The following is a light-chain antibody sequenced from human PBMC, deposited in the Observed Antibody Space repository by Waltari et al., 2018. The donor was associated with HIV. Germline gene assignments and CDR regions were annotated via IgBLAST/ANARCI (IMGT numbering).Light chain of an antibody. J-gene: IGKJ4*01. CDR1: QDITGF. V-gene: IGKV1-16*02. CDR3: QQYSAYPLT. Sequence: DVHMTQSPSSLSVSIGDRVIITCRASQDITGFLAWFQHRPGTAPKSLIYGTSTLQSGVPSSKCSGSGSGTEFILNITNLQPEDTGTYYCQQYSAYPLTFGGGTKVEI. CDR2: GTS.